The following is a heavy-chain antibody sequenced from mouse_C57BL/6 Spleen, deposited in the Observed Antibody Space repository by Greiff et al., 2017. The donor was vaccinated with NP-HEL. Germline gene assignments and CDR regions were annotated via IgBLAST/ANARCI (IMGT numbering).Heavy chain of an antibody. CDR2: ISYDGSN. Sequence: EVKLEESGPGLVKPSQSLSLTCSVTGYSITSGYYWNWIRQFPGNKLEWMGYISYDGSNNYNPSLKNRISITRDTSKNQFFLKLNSVTTEDTATYYCARASYYYGSSYDYWGQGTSLTVSS. CDR3: ARASYYYGSSYDY. D-gene: IGHD1-1*01. V-gene: IGHV3-6*01. CDR1: GYSITSGYY. J-gene: IGHJ2*02.